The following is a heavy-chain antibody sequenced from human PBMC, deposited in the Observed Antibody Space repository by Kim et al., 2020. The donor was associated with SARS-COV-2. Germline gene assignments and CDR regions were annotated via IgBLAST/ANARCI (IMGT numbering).Heavy chain of an antibody. Sequence: ASVKVSCKASGYTFTSYAMHWVRQAPGQRLEWMGWINAGNGNTKYSQKFQGRVTITRDTSASTAYMELSSLRSEDTAVYYCARSLVWFVVVPAECGAFDIWGQGTMVTVSS. D-gene: IGHD2-2*01. J-gene: IGHJ3*02. V-gene: IGHV1-3*01. CDR3: ARSLVWFVVVPAECGAFDI. CDR1: GYTFTSYA. CDR2: INAGNGNT.